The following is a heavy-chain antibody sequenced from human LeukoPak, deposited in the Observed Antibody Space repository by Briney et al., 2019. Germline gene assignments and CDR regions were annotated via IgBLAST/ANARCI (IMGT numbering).Heavy chain of an antibody. Sequence: GGSLRLSCAASRFTFSSYTMTWVRQAPGKGLEWVASISTTGTYKSYADSVKGRFTISRDNANNSLYLQMTSLRAEDTAVYYCARSEAKSTVDYWGQGTLVTVSS. J-gene: IGHJ4*02. D-gene: IGHD4/OR15-4a*01. CDR3: ARSEAKSTVDY. CDR2: ISTTGTYK. CDR1: RFTFSSYT. V-gene: IGHV3-21*01.